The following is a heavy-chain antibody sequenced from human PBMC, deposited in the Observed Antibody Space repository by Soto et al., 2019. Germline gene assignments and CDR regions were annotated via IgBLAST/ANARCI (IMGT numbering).Heavy chain of an antibody. CDR3: ARRDIVVVQGNYYYGMDV. J-gene: IGHJ6*02. CDR2: ISGGGGTI. D-gene: IGHD2-2*01. Sequence: EVQLVESGGGLVQPGGSLRLSGAASGFTFSSYQRNWVRQAPGKGLEWVLYISGGGGTIYYADSVKGRFSISRDNAKNSLYLQMNSLRAEDTAVYYCARRDIVVVQGNYYYGMDVWGQGTTVTVSS. V-gene: IGHV3-48*03. CDR1: GFTFSSYQ.